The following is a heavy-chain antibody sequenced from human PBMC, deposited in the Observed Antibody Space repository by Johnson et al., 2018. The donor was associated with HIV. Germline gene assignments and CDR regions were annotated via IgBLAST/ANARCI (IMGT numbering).Heavy chain of an antibody. V-gene: IGHV3-11*04. Sequence: QMQLVESGGGLVKPGGSLRLSCTASGFSFSDYYINWIRQAPGKGLEWVSYIDSSGSGIYYADSVKGRFTISRDNAKNSLYLQLNSLRAEDTAVYYCAKDLGNWDSPRSAFDMWGQGTMVTVSS. CDR3: AKDLGNWDSPRSAFDM. J-gene: IGHJ3*02. CDR1: GFSFSDYY. CDR2: IDSSGSGI. D-gene: IGHD1/OR15-1a*01.